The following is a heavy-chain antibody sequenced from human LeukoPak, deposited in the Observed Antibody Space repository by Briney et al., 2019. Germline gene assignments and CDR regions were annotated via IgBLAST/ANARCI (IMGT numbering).Heavy chain of an antibody. J-gene: IGHJ3*02. CDR3: ARASTPYAFEI. D-gene: IGHD1-1*01. Sequence: SETLSLTCTVSGGSFSSNYWNWIRQAPGQGLEWIGYIYFGGSTNYSPSLKSRVTISVDTSKSQFSLKLRSVTAADTAVYYCARASTPYAFEIWGQGTMVTVSS. V-gene: IGHV4-59*01. CDR1: GGSFSSNY. CDR2: IYFGGST.